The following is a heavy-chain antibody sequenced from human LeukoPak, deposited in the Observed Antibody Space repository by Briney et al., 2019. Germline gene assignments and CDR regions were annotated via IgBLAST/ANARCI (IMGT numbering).Heavy chain of an antibody. CDR1: GGSITGHY. CDR3: ARRGESYGDNWLDP. J-gene: IGHJ5*02. D-gene: IGHD1-26*01. Sequence: SETLSLTSTVSGGSITGHYWSWIPQPPGQGLEWIGHIYYSGSTYYDASLKSRVTMAGDTSKNQFSLKVTSVTAADTAVYYCARRGESYGDNWLDPWGQGLLVTVSS. CDR2: IYYSGST. V-gene: IGHV4-59*04.